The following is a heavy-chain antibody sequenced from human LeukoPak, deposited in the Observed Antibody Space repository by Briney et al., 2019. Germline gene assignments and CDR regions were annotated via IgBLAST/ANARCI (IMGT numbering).Heavy chain of an antibody. J-gene: IGHJ5*02. CDR3: AREFNDNWFDP. D-gene: IGHD2-8*01. CDR1: GYTFTGYY. V-gene: IGHV1-2*02. CDR2: INPNSGGT. Sequence: VASVKVSCKASGYTFTGYYMHWVRQAPGQGLEWMGWINPNSGGTNNAQKFQGRVTMTRDTSISTAYMELSRLRSDDTAVYYCAREFNDNWFDPWGQGTLVTVSS.